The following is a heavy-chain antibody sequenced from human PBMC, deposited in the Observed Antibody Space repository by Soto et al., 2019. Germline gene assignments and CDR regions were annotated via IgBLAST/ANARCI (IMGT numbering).Heavy chain of an antibody. CDR1: GFTFSSYS. D-gene: IGHD3-10*01. CDR2: ISSSGGST. J-gene: IGHJ4*02. V-gene: IGHV3-23*04. CDR3: AKGTTMVRGVIMGTFDY. Sequence: EVQLVESGGGLVQPGGSLRLSCAASGFTFSSYSMNWVRQAPGKGLEWVSYISSSGGSTYYADSVKGRFTISRDNSKNTLYLQMNSLRAEDTAVYYCAKGTTMVRGVIMGTFDYWGQGTLVTVSS.